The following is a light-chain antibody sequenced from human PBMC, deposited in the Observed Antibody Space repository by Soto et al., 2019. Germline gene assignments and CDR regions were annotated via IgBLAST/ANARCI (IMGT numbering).Light chain of an antibody. CDR2: LGS. CDR3: MQAIQTLHT. CDR1: QSLLHSNGYNY. V-gene: IGKV2-28*01. Sequence: DIVMTQSPLSLPVTPGEPASISCRSSQSLLHSNGYNYLDWYLQKPGQSPQLLIYLGSNRASGALDRFSGIGSGTEFTLKISRVEAEDVGVYYCMQAIQTLHTFGQGTKVDIK. J-gene: IGKJ1*01.